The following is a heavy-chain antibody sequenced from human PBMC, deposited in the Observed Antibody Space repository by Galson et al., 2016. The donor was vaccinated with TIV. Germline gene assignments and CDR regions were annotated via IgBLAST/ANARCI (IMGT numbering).Heavy chain of an antibody. Sequence: SLRLSCAASGFTFSNYWMHWVRQAPGKGLVGVSRINSYGSSTTYADSVKGRLTISRDNAKNTLYLQTNRLSAEDTAVYYCAREPYSPLMLDIWGQGTMVTVSS. CDR1: GFTFSNYW. V-gene: IGHV3-74*03. J-gene: IGHJ3*02. CDR2: INSYGSST. D-gene: IGHD2-21*01. CDR3: AREPYSPLMLDI.